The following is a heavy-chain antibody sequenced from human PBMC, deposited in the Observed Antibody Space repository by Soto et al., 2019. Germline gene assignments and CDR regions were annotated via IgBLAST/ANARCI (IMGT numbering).Heavy chain of an antibody. Sequence: SVKVSCKASGGTFSSYAISWVRQAPGQGLEWMGGIIPIFGTANYAQKFQGRVTITADESTSTAYVELSSLRSEDTAVYYCASALCSGGSCRNMYSFDYWGQGSLVTVSS. J-gene: IGHJ4*02. D-gene: IGHD2-15*01. CDR3: ASALCSGGSCRNMYSFDY. V-gene: IGHV1-69*13. CDR2: IIPIFGTA. CDR1: GGTFSSYA.